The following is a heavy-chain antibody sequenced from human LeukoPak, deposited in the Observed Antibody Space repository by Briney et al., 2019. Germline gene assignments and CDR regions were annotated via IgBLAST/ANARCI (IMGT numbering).Heavy chain of an antibody. J-gene: IGHJ4*02. CDR1: GGSLSSYY. CDR3: ARGAVVAGIYFDY. V-gene: IGHV4-59*01. D-gene: IGHD2-21*01. CDR2: IYYSGST. Sequence: SETLSLTCTVSGGSLSSYYWSWIRQPPGKGLEGIGYIYYSGSTNYNPSLKSRVTISVDTSKNQFSLKLSSVTAADTAVYYCARGAVVAGIYFDYWGQGTLVTVSS.